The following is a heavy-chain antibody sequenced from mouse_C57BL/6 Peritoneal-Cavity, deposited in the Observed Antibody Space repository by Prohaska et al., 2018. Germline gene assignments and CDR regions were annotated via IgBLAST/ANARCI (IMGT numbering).Heavy chain of an antibody. J-gene: IGHJ1*03. V-gene: IGHV11-2*01. CDR1: GFTFSGFW. Sequence: EVQLLETGGGLVQPGGSRGLSCEGSGFTFSGFWLSWVRQTPEKTLEWIGDINSDGSAINYAPSIKYRFTIFRDNDKSTLYLQMSNVRSEDTATYFCMRYGNYWYFDVWGTGTTVTVSS. D-gene: IGHD2-1*01. CDR2: INSDGSAI. CDR3: MRYGNYWYFDV.